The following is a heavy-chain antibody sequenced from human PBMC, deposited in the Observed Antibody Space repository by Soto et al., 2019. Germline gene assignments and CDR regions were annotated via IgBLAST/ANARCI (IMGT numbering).Heavy chain of an antibody. CDR1: GFTFSSFS. CDR3: ARDLSGGATFDY. J-gene: IGHJ4*02. D-gene: IGHD1-26*01. Sequence: EVQLVESGGGLVKPGGSLRLSCAASGFTFSSFSMSWVRQAPGKGLEWVSSFCRSSSHIYYADSVKGRFIICRDNAKNSLYLQMNSLRDEDTAVYYCARDLSGGATFDYWGQGTLVTVSS. CDR2: FCRSSSHI. V-gene: IGHV3-21*01.